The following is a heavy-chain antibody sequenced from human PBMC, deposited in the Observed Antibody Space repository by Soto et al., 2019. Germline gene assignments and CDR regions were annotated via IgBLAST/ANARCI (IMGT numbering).Heavy chain of an antibody. CDR3: ARANCVRCPFDL. D-gene: IGHD2-21*01. Sequence: QVQLQELGPRLAKPSESLSLTCSVSGASLTRGVYYWSWLRQPPGRQLEWIGSIYYRGTTNYTPSLTGRVTISEDTSRNQVSVTVKSVTAADTAVYFCARANCVRCPFDLWGQGTLVTVSS. J-gene: IGHJ4*02. CDR2: IYYRGTT. V-gene: IGHV4-61*08. CDR1: GASLTRGVYY.